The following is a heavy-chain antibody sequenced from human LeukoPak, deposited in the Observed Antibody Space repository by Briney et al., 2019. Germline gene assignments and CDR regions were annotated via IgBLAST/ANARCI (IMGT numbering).Heavy chain of an antibody. CDR1: GGSSRSGDYF. D-gene: IGHD4-23*01. J-gene: IGHJ4*02. CDR3: ARENNDYGGKKALDY. Sequence: SQTLSLTCAVSGGSSRSGDYFWSWIRQPPGKGLEWIGHIHYSGNTYYNPSLKSRVSISVDTSKNQFSLKLSSVTAADTAVYYCARENNDYGGKKALDYWGQGTLVTVSS. V-gene: IGHV4-30-4*01. CDR2: IHYSGNT.